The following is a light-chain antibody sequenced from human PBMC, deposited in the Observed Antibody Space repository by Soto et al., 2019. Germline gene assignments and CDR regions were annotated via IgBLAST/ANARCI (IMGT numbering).Light chain of an antibody. Sequence: QSVLTQPPSASGSPGQSVTISCTGTSSDVGGYNYVSWYQQHPGKAPKFMIYEVSKRPSGVPYRFSGSKSGNTASLTVSGLQAEDEADYYCSSYAGNNNLVFGGGTKLTVL. CDR2: EVS. CDR1: SSDVGGYNY. V-gene: IGLV2-8*01. J-gene: IGLJ2*01. CDR3: SSYAGNNNLV.